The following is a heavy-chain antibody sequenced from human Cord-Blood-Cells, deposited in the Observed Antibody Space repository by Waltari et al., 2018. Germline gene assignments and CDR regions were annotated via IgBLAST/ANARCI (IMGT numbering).Heavy chain of an antibody. D-gene: IGHD1-26*01. CDR1: GGSFSGYY. CDR3: ARDGGGRAFDI. CDR2: INHSGST. V-gene: IGHV4-34*01. J-gene: IGHJ3*02. Sequence: QVQLQQWGAGLLKPSETLSLTCAVYGGSFSGYYWSWIRQPPGKGLEWIGEINHSGSTNSNPYLKSRVTISVDTSKNQFSLKLSSVTAADTAVYYCARDGGGRAFDIWGQGTMVTDSS.